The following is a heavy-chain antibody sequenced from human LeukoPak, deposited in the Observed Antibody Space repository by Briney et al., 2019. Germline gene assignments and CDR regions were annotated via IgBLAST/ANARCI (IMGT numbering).Heavy chain of an antibody. J-gene: IGHJ5*02. CDR3: ARQTFQHWFDP. CDR1: CGYINSSSYY. V-gene: IGHV4-39*07. D-gene: IGHD2-2*01. CDR2: IYYSGST. Sequence: SETLSLTCTVSCGYINSSSYYWGWIRHPPGKGLEWSESIYYSGSTYYNPSLKSRLTISVDKSKNQFSLELGSVTAADTAVYYCARQTFQHWFDPWGQGTLVTVSS.